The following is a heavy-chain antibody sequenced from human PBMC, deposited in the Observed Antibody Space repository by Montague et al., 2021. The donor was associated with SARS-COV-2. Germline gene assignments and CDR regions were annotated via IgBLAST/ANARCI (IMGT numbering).Heavy chain of an antibody. D-gene: IGHD1-26*01. CDR2: IYYSGST. CDR3: AIEVGAMVYYYGMDV. V-gene: IGHV4-39*01. J-gene: IGHJ6*02. CDR1: GGSISSSNW. Sequence: SETLSLTCAVSGGSISSSNWWSWVRQPPGKGLEWIGSIYYSGSTYYNPSLKSRVTISVDTSKNQFSLQLGSVTAADTAVYYCAIEVGAMVYYYGMDVWGQGTTVTVSS.